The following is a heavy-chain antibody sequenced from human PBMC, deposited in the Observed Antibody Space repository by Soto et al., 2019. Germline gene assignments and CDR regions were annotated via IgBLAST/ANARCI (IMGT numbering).Heavy chain of an antibody. V-gene: IGHV3-30*18. Sequence: QVQLVESGGGVVQPGRSLRLSCAASGITFSSFGVHWVRQAPGKGLEWVAVISYDGSNKYYADSVKGRFTISRGNSKNTLYLQMNSLRAEDTAVYYCAKDRGSSEYYYYGMDVWGQGTTVTVSS. CDR1: GITFSSFG. CDR3: AKDRGSSEYYYYGMDV. CDR2: ISYDGSNK. J-gene: IGHJ6*02. D-gene: IGHD6-19*01.